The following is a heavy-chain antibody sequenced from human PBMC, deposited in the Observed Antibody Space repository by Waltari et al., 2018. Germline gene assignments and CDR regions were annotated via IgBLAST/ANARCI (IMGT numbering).Heavy chain of an antibody. V-gene: IGHV3-9*01. CDR3: AKDINPYYYDSSGYYDY. CDR2: ISGNSGSI. CDR1: GFTFDDYA. D-gene: IGHD3-22*01. J-gene: IGHJ4*02. Sequence: EVQLVESGGGLVQPGRSLRLSCAASGFTFDDYAMHWVRQAPGKGLAWVSGISGNSGSIGYADSVKGRFTISRDNAKNSLYLQMNSLRAEDTALYYCAKDINPYYYDSSGYYDYWGQGTLVTVSS.